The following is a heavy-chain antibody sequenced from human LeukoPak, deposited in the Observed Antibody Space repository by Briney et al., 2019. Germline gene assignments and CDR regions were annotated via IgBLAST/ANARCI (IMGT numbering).Heavy chain of an antibody. V-gene: IGHV3-48*04. Sequence: GGSLRLSCAAFGFTFSSYSMNWVRQAPGKGLEWVSYISSSGSTIYYADSVKGRFTISRDNAKNSLYLQMNSLRAEDTAVYYCAELGITMIGGVWGKGTTVTISS. CDR1: GFTFSSYS. J-gene: IGHJ6*04. CDR3: AELGITMIGGV. D-gene: IGHD3-10*02. CDR2: ISSSGSTI.